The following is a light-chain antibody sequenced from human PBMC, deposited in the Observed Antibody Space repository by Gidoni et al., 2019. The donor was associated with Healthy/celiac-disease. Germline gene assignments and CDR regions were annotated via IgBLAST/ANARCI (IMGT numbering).Light chain of an antibody. Sequence: QSALTQPASVSGSPGQSNTISCTGTSSDVGGYNYVAWYQQQPGKAPKLMIYYVSNRPSGVSNRFSGSKSGNTASLTISGLQAEDEADYYCSAYTSSSTLLFGGGTKLTVL. CDR3: SAYTSSSTLL. J-gene: IGLJ2*01. V-gene: IGLV2-14*03. CDR2: YVS. CDR1: SSDVGGYNY.